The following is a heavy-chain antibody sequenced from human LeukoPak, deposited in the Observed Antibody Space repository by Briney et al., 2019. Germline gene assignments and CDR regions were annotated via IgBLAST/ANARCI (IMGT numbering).Heavy chain of an antibody. V-gene: IGHV4-59*01. J-gene: IGHJ5*02. D-gene: IGHD2-2*01. Sequence: PSETQSLTCTVSGGSLSSYYWSWIRQPPEKGLEWIGNIYYSGNTHYNPSLKSRVTISLDTSKNQFSLKLTSVTAADTAMYYCARHTTSWPYSWFDPWGQGTLVTVSS. CDR2: IYYSGNT. CDR1: GGSLSSYY. CDR3: ARHTTSWPYSWFDP.